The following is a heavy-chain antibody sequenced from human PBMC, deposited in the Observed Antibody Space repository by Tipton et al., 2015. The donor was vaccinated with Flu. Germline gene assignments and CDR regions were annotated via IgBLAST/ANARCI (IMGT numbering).Heavy chain of an antibody. CDR2: TIPIFGPA. CDR3: ARTDFGTGYYYYMDV. CDR1: GGTFSSYA. V-gene: IGHV1-69*06. Sequence: QLVQSGAGVKKPGSSVKVSCKASGGTFSSYAVSWVRQAPGQGLEWMGGTIPIFGPANYAQKFQGRVTITADKSTSTAYMELNSLRSEDTAVYYCARTDFGTGYYYYMDVWGKGTTVTVSS. J-gene: IGHJ6*03. D-gene: IGHD3/OR15-3a*01.